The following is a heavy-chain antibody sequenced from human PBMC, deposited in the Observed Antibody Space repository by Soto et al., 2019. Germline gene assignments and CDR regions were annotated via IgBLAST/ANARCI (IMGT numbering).Heavy chain of an antibody. V-gene: IGHV1-2*02. CDR1: GYTFTGHY. CDR2: INPNSGGT. CDR3: AREYSSTWYPFDY. J-gene: IGHJ4*02. D-gene: IGHD6-13*01. Sequence: QVQLVQSGAEVKKPGASVKVSCKASGYTFTGHYMHWVRQAPGQGFEWMGWINPNSGGTNYAQKFQGRVTMTRDTSISTAYMELSRLRSDDTAVYYCAREYSSTWYPFDYWGQGTLVTVSS.